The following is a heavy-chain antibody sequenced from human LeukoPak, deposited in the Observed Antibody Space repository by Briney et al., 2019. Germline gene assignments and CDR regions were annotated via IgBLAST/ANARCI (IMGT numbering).Heavy chain of an antibody. D-gene: IGHD1-26*01. CDR1: GYTFTSYG. CDR3: ARPMGSDSGSYSETDFDY. CDR2: ISAYNGNT. V-gene: IGHV1-18*01. J-gene: IGHJ4*02. Sequence: ASVKVSCKASGYTFTSYGISWVRQAPGQGLEWMGWISAYNGNTNYAQKLQGRVTMTTDTSTSTAYMELRSLRSDDTAVYYCARPMGSDSGSYSETDFDYWGQGTLVTVSS.